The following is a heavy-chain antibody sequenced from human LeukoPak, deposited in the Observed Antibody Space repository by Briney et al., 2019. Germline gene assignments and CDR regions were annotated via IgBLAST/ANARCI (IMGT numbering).Heavy chain of an antibody. CDR1: GGSISGHY. CDR2: IWTSGIT. D-gene: IGHD1-14*01. J-gene: IGHJ5*02. CDR3: ARQAQDGSDNYFDP. V-gene: IGHV4-4*09. Sequence: SETLSVTCTVSGGSISGHYWSWIRQSRGRGLEWIGNIWTSGITKYNPSLNSRVSISIDTSKNQFSLKVSSMTAADTAVYYCARQAQDGSDNYFDPWGQGTLVTVSS.